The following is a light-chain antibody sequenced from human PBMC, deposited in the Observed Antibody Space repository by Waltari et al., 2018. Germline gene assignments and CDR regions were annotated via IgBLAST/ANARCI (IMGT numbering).Light chain of an antibody. CDR3: QQLNSYPLT. CDR2: AAS. V-gene: IGKV1-9*01. Sequence: IQLTQSPSSLSASVGDRVTITCRASQGISSYLAWYQQKPGKAPKLLSYAASTLQSGVPSRFGGSGSGTDFTLTISSLQPEDFATYYCQQLNSYPLTFGQGTKVEI. CDR1: QGISSY. J-gene: IGKJ1*01.